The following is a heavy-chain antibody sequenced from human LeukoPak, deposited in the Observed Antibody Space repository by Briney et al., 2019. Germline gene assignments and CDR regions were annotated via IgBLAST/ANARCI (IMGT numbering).Heavy chain of an antibody. CDR3: ARLNLGYGYFLEATKRDY. CDR1: GFXFSKYP. Sequence: GGSLRLSCAASGFXFSKYPIHWVRQAPGKGLEWVAVISYDVGSNTYYADSVKGRFTISRDNSKNTLYLQMNSLRAEDTAVYYCARLNLGYGYFLEATKRDYWGQGTLVTVSS. V-gene: IGHV3-30-3*01. D-gene: IGHD5-18*01. CDR2: ISYDVGSNT. J-gene: IGHJ4*02.